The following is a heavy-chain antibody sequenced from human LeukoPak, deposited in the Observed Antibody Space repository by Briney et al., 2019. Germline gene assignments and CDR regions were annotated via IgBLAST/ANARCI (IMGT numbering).Heavy chain of an antibody. CDR2: ISSSGSNI. Sequence: GGSLRLSCAASGFTFNNYELHWVRQAPGKGLEWVSNISSSGSNIYYADSVKGRFIISRDNAKNSLYLQMNSLRAEDTAVYYWARETYSYDSSGNSPFDYWGQGTLVTVSS. CDR1: GFTFNNYE. J-gene: IGHJ4*02. D-gene: IGHD3-22*01. CDR3: ARETYSYDSSGNSPFDY. V-gene: IGHV3-48*03.